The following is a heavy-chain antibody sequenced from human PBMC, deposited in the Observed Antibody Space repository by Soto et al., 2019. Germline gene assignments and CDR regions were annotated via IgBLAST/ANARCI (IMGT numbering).Heavy chain of an antibody. J-gene: IGHJ3*02. V-gene: IGHV1-18*01. CDR2: ISAYNGNT. Sequence: QVQLVQSGAEVKKPGASVKVSCKASGYTFTSYGISWVRQAPGQGLEWMGWISAYNGNTNYAQKLQGRVTMTTDTSTSTAYMELRSLRSDDTAVYYCARDVRDGGYAQRGAFDIWGQGTVVTVSS. D-gene: IGHD5-12*01. CDR1: GYTFTSYG. CDR3: ARDVRDGGYAQRGAFDI.